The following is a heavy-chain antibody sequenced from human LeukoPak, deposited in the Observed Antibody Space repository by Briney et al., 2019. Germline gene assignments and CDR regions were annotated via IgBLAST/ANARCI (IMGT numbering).Heavy chain of an antibody. CDR1: GFTFSSYA. D-gene: IGHD3-16*02. V-gene: IGHV3-30*04. CDR2: ISYHGSNK. CDR3: AKFHDYVWGSYRYNMDV. J-gene: IGHJ6*03. Sequence: PGRPLRLSCAASGFTFSSYAMHWVREAPGKGLEWVAVISYHGSNKYYADSVKGRFTISRDNSKNTLYLQMNSLRAEDTAVYYCAKFHDYVWGSYRYNMDVWGKGTTVTISS.